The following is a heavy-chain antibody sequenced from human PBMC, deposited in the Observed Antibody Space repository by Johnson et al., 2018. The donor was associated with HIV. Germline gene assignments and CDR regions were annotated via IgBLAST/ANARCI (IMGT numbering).Heavy chain of an antibody. CDR1: GFTFSRYA. CDR2: MSSDGSTA. Sequence: QVQLVESGGGVVQPGRSLRLSCAASGFTFSRYAIHWVRQAPGQGLEWVAVMSSDGSTAYYADSVKGRFTISRDNSENTLYLQMNSLRIEDTAVYYCARPCTWNFYDAFDIWGQGTMVTVSS. CDR3: ARPCTWNFYDAFDI. D-gene: IGHD1-7*01. V-gene: IGHV3-30-3*01. J-gene: IGHJ3*02.